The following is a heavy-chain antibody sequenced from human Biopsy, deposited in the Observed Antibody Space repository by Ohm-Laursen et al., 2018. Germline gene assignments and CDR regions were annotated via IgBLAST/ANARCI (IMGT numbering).Heavy chain of an antibody. D-gene: IGHD6-19*01. CDR3: ARGMRSSGWPYFDS. J-gene: IGHJ4*02. V-gene: IGHV4-61*01. CDR2: IYDRGSTA. Sequence: GTLPLTCPVSGDSVSSGSFYWTWIRQPPGQGLEYIGYIYDRGSTANYNPSLESRVTMSVDMPKNQFSLKLSSVTAADTAIYYCARGMRSSGWPYFDSWGQGTLVTVSS. CDR1: GDSVSSGSFY.